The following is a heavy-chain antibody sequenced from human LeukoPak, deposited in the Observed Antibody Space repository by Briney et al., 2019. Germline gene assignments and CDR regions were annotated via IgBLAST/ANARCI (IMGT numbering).Heavy chain of an antibody. D-gene: IGHD2-8*01. J-gene: IGHJ6*03. CDR3: ASMVYATLISHYYMDV. CDR2: LNPNSGDT. V-gene: IGHV1-8*03. CDR1: GYTFTSYD. Sequence: GASVKVSCKASGYTFTSYDINWVRQATGQGLEWMGWLNPNSGDTGYAQKFQGRVTITADKSTSTAYMELSSLRSEDTAVYYCASMVYATLISHYYMDVWGKGTTVTVSS.